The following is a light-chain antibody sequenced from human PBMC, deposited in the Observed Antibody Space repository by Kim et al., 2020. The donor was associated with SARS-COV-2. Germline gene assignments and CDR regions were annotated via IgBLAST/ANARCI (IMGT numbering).Light chain of an antibody. Sequence: QSVLAQPASVSGSPGQSISISCAGSSRDVGTYNYVSWYQQHPGEVPKLIIYDVIKRPSGISDRFSGSKSGNTASLTISGLQAEDEATYHCASYTNTGAHVVFGGGTKVTVL. J-gene: IGLJ2*01. CDR2: DVI. CDR1: SRDVGTYNY. V-gene: IGLV2-14*03. CDR3: ASYTNTGAHVV.